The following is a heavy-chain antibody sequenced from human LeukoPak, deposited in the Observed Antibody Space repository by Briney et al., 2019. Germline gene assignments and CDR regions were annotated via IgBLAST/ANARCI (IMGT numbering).Heavy chain of an antibody. CDR1: GFTVSSNY. D-gene: IGHD1-26*01. Sequence: GGSLRLSCAASGFTVSSNYMSWVRQAPGKGLEWVSVIYSGGSTYYADSVKGRFTISRDNSKNTLYLQMNSLRAEDTAVYYCAKPPSGSYYDYWGQGTLVTVSS. V-gene: IGHV3-53*01. CDR3: AKPPSGSYYDY. J-gene: IGHJ4*02. CDR2: IYSGGST.